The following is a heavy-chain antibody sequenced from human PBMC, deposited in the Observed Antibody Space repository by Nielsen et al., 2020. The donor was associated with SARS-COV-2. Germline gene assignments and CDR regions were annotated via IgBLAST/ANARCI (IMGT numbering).Heavy chain of an antibody. J-gene: IGHJ4*02. CDR2: ISWNSGSI. V-gene: IGHV3-9*01. CDR3: VKGYYGSGSFSDY. D-gene: IGHD3-10*01. CDR1: GFTFDDYA. Sequence: GGSLRLSCAASGFTFDDYAMHWVRQAPGKGLEWVSGISWNSGSIGYADSVKGRFTISRDNAKNSLYLQMNSLRAEDTALYYCVKGYYGSGSFSDYWGQGTLVTVSS.